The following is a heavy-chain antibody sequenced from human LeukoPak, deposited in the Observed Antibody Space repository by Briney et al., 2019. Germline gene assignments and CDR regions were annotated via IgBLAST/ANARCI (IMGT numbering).Heavy chain of an antibody. CDR3: ARRSIGSGYYTFDY. V-gene: IGHV1-18*01. Sequence: GASVKVSCKASGYTFTSYGISWVRQAPGQGLVWMGWISAYNGNTNYAQKLQGRVTMTTDTSTSTAYMELRSLRSDDTAVYYCARRSIGSGYYTFDYWGQGTLVTVSS. CDR2: ISAYNGNT. CDR1: GYTFTSYG. D-gene: IGHD3-22*01. J-gene: IGHJ4*02.